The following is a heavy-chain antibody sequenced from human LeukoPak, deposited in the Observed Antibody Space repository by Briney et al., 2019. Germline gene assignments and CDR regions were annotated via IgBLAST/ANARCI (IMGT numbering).Heavy chain of an antibody. D-gene: IGHD3-10*01. Sequence: GGSLRLSCAASGFTFSSYWMHWVRQTPGKGLMWVSRIESDGSTIYADSVKDRFTFSRDNGKNTVYLQMNSLRVDDTPMYYCARAVTYFYGSVTYDWFDPWGQGTLVTVSS. CDR2: IESDGST. CDR3: ARAVTYFYGSVTYDWFDP. V-gene: IGHV3-74*01. CDR1: GFTFSSYW. J-gene: IGHJ5*02.